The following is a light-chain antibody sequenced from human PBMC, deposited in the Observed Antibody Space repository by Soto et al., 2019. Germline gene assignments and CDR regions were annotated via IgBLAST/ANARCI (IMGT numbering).Light chain of an antibody. CDR2: SNS. V-gene: IGLV1-40*01. CDR3: QSYDSSLSSYV. CDR1: SSNIGAGYA. Sequence: QSVLTQPPSVSGAPGQRVTISCTGSSSNIGAGYAVHWYQQLPGTAPKLLIYSNSNRPSGVPDRFSGSKSGSSASLAITGLQDEDEADYYCQSYDSSLSSYVFGSGTKVTVL. J-gene: IGLJ1*01.